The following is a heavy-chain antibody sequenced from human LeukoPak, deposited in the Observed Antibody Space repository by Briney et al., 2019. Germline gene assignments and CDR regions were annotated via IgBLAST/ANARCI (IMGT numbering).Heavy chain of an antibody. J-gene: IGHJ3*02. CDR3: SKGGGGYAFDI. Sequence: GGSLRLSCAASGFTFSSDAMIWVRQAPGKGLEWVSSISNSGGGTYYADSVKGRFTISRDNSKNTLYLQMNSLSAEDTAVYYCSKGGGGYAFDIWGQGTMVTVSS. V-gene: IGHV3-23*01. CDR2: ISNSGGGT. CDR1: GFTFSSDA. D-gene: IGHD1-26*01.